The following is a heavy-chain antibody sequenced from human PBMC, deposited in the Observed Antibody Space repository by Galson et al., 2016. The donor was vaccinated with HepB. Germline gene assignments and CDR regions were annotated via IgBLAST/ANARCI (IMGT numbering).Heavy chain of an antibody. V-gene: IGHV1-2*02. D-gene: IGHD4-17*01. CDR1: GYTFTGYY. CDR3: ARDYGDNSFYGMDV. J-gene: IGHJ6*02. CDR2: INPNSGGT. Sequence: SVKVSCKASGYTFTGYYMHWVRQAPGQGLEWMGWINPNSGGTNYAQKFQGRVSMTRDTSISTAYMELSRLRSDDTAVYYCARDYGDNSFYGMDVWGQGTTGTVAS.